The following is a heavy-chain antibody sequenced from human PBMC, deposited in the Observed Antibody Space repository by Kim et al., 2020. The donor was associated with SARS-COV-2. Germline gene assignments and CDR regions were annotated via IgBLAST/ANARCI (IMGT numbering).Heavy chain of an antibody. Sequence: GGSLRLSCAASGFTFSDFVMHWVRQSPEKGLEWVSFISGNGDSIYYADSVKGRFTISRDNGKASLYLQMGSLRSEDAAVYYCVKGIRDCSDDGCFYHNRAHYWFYGMDVWGQGTTVTVSS. CDR3: VKGIRDCSDDGCFYHNRAHYWFYGMDV. J-gene: IGHJ6*02. D-gene: IGHD2-15*01. V-gene: IGHV3-43*02. CDR2: ISGNGDSI. CDR1: GFTFSDFV.